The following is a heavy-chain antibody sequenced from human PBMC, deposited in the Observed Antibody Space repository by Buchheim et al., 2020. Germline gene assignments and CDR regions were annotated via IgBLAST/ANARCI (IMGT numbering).Heavy chain of an antibody. CDR2: ISSSGSTI. J-gene: IGHJ6*02. CDR3: ARAAVLPNAQDYYYYGMDV. CDR1: GFTFSSYE. Sequence: EVQLVESGGGLVQPGGSLRLSCAASGFTFSSYEMNWVRQAPGKGLEWVSYISSSGSTIHYADSVKGRFTISRDNAKNSLYLQMNSLRAEDTAVYYCARAAVLPNAQDYYYYGMDVWGQGTT. V-gene: IGHV3-48*03. D-gene: IGHD6-25*01.